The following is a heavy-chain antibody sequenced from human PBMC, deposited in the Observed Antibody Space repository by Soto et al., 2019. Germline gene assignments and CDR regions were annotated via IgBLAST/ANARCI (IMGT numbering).Heavy chain of an antibody. D-gene: IGHD2-2*01. J-gene: IGHJ6*02. Sequence: EVQLLESGGCLVQPGGSLRLSCAASGFTFSSYAMKWVRQAPGKGLEWVSLIGESGTPTYYADSVKGRFTISRANSGNTRFLEMYSLRAEDTAVYYCARYIPGVRYYGMDVWGQGTTVTVSS. CDR3: ARYIPGVRYYGMDV. CDR2: IGESGTPT. V-gene: IGHV3-23*01. CDR1: GFTFSSYA.